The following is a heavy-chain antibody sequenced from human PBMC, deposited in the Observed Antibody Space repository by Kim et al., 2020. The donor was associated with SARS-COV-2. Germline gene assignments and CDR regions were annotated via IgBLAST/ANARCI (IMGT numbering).Heavy chain of an antibody. V-gene: IGHV4-59*01. D-gene: IGHD6-19*01. J-gene: IGHJ4*02. Sequence: SETLSLTCTVSGVSISSYYWSWIRQPPGKGLEWIGYIYYSGSTNYNPSLKSRVTISVDTSKNQFSLKLSSVTAADTAVYYCASSGWLHGPFDDWGQGTLVTVSS. CDR1: GVSISSYY. CDR3: ASSGWLHGPFDD. CDR2: IYYSGST.